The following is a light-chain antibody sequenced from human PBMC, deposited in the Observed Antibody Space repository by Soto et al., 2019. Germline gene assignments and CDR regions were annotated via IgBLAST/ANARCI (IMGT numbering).Light chain of an antibody. CDR1: QSFSSSY. CDR2: ETS. J-gene: IGKJ1*01. V-gene: IGKV3-20*01. CDR3: KQYGTSPRT. Sequence: EIVLTQSPGTLSLSPGERATLSCRASQSFSSSYLAWYQQKPGQAPRLLIYETSSRATGIPDRFSGSGSQTDFTLTIRRLEPEDFAVYYCKQYGTSPRTFGQGTKVDIK.